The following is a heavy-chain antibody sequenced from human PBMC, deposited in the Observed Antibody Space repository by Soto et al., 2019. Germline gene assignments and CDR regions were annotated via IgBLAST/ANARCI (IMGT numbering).Heavy chain of an antibody. D-gene: IGHD4-17*01. CDR2: ISYDGTNR. V-gene: IGHV3-30-3*01. CDR1: GLTFSNYA. J-gene: IGHJ4*02. Sequence: QVHLVESGGGGVQPGRSLRLSCAASGLTFSNYAMHWVRQAPGKGLEWVAFISYDGTNRCYPDSVKGRFTISRDNSKNTLYLQMNSLKTEDTAVYYCARESSSTVTTGGGGSAKDYWGQGTLVTVSS. CDR3: ARESSSTVTTGGGGSAKDY.